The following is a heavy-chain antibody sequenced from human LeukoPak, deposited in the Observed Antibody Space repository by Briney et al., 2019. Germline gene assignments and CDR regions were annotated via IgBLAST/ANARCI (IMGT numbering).Heavy chain of an antibody. CDR1: GGTFSSYA. J-gene: IGHJ4*02. D-gene: IGHD1-26*01. CDR2: IIPIFGTA. Sequence: GASVKVSCKASGGTFSSYAISWVRQAPGQGLEWMGGIIPIFGTANYAQKFQGRVTITADKSTSTAYMELSSLRSEDTAVYYCALVGAAQTFDYWGQGTLVTVSS. CDR3: ALVGAAQTFDY. V-gene: IGHV1-69*06.